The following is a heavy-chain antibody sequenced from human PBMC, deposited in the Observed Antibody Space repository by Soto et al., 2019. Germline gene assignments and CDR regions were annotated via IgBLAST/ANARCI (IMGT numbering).Heavy chain of an antibody. V-gene: IGHV3-33*08. D-gene: IGHD5-12*01. Sequence: VGSLRLSCAASGFTFRDHAMHWVRQAPGKGREWLAIIWNDGSNKFYAGSVQGRFTISRDNSKNTVYLQMNTLSAEDAAVYYCARALFPDVDIYAMDVWGQGTTVTVSS. J-gene: IGHJ6*02. CDR3: ARALFPDVDIYAMDV. CDR1: GFTFRDHA. CDR2: IWNDGSNK.